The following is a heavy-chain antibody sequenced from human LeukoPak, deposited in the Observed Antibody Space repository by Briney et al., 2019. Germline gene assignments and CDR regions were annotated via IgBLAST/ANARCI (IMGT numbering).Heavy chain of an antibody. Sequence: SETLSLTCAVSGGSFSGYYWSWIRQSPRKGLEWIGEINHSGSTHYNPSLKSRVSISVDTSQKQFSLRLTSVTAADTAVYYCARYREVGATVDYWGQGTLVTVSS. CDR1: GGSFSGYY. V-gene: IGHV4-34*01. CDR2: INHSGST. D-gene: IGHD1-26*01. J-gene: IGHJ4*02. CDR3: ARYREVGATVDY.